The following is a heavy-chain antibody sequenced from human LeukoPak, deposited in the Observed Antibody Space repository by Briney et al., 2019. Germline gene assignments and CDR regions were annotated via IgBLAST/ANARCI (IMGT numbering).Heavy chain of an antibody. J-gene: IGHJ4*02. CDR3: VKDVGTSGNYSPSDY. CDR2: IRFSGEST. V-gene: IGHV3-23*01. Sequence: PGGSLRLSCAASGFTFGRHAMNWVRQAPGKGLEWVSAIRFSGESTYYADSVKGRFTISRDNSKNTLYLQMDSLRAEDTAVYYCVKDVGTSGNYSPSDYWGQGTLVTVSS. D-gene: IGHD3-10*01. CDR1: GFTFGRHA.